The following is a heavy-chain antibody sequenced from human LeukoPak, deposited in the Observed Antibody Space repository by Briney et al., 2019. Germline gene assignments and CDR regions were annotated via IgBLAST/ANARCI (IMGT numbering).Heavy chain of an antibody. Sequence: PGGSLRLSCAASGFTFSDYYMSWVRQAPGKGLEWVSVIYSGGSTYYADSVKGRFTISRDNSKNTLYLQMNSLRAEDTAVYYCASSDGRAVDYWGQGTLVTVSS. J-gene: IGHJ4*02. CDR1: GFTFSDYY. D-gene: IGHD2-15*01. CDR3: ASSDGRAVDY. V-gene: IGHV3-53*01. CDR2: IYSGGST.